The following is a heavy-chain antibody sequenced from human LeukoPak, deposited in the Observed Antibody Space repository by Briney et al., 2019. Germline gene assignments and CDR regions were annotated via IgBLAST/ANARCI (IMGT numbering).Heavy chain of an antibody. Sequence: GGSLRLSCAASGFTVSSNYMSWVRQAPGKGLEWVSVIYSGGSTYYADSVKGRFTISRDNSKNTLYLQMNSLRAEDTAVYYCARDRCTNGVCYLGWYFDLWGRGTLVTVSS. V-gene: IGHV3-53*01. CDR2: IYSGGST. CDR1: GFTVSSNY. CDR3: ARDRCTNGVCYLGWYFDL. D-gene: IGHD2-8*01. J-gene: IGHJ2*01.